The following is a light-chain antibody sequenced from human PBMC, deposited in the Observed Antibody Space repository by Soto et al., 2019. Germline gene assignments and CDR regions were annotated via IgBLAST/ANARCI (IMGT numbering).Light chain of an antibody. V-gene: IGKV1-39*01. CDR3: QQTYSTPWT. CDR1: QRVSTY. Sequence: DIQMTQSPSSLSASVGDRVTITCRASQRVSTYLNWYQQRPGKAPKLLIHDASSLQSGVPSRFSGSGSGTDFALTINSLQPEDFATIYCQQTYSTPWTFGQGTKVDIK. J-gene: IGKJ1*01. CDR2: DAS.